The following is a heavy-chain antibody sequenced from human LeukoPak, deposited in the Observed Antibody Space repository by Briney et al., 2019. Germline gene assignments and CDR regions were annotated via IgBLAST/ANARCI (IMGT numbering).Heavy chain of an antibody. J-gene: IGHJ4*02. CDR2: IYYSGST. CDR3: ARGEYYDSSGFDY. V-gene: IGHV4-59*01. CDR1: GGSISSYY. Sequence: PWETLSLTCTVSGGSISSYYWSWIRQPPGKGLEWIGYIYYSGSTNYNPSLKSRVTISVDTSKNQFSLKLSSVTAADTAVYYCARGEYYDSSGFDYWGQGTLVTVSS. D-gene: IGHD3-22*01.